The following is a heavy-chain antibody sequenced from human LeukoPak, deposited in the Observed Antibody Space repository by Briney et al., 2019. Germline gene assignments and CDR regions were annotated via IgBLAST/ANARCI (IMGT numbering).Heavy chain of an antibody. V-gene: IGHV4-38-2*01. CDR3: ARHPAGGTFIGYYMDV. J-gene: IGHJ6*03. Sequence: PSETLSLTCAVSGYSISSGYCWGWIRQPPGKGLEWIGSIYHSGSTYYNPSLKSRVTISVDTSKNQFSLKLSSVTAADTAVYYCARHPAGGTFIGYYMDVWGKGTTVTVSS. CDR2: IYHSGST. D-gene: IGHD6-13*01. CDR1: GYSISSGYC.